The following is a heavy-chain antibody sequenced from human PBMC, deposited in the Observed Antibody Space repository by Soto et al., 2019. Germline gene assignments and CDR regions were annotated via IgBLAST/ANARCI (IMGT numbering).Heavy chain of an antibody. J-gene: IGHJ6*03. D-gene: IGHD3-16*01. V-gene: IGHV1-69*02. Sequence: QVQLVQSGAEVKKPGSSVKVSCKASGGTFSSYTISWVRQAPGQGLEWMGRIIPILGIANYAQKFQGRVTITADKSTSTGYMGLSSLRSEDTAVYYCARCMLSGYDYYYSMDVWGKGTTVTVSS. CDR2: IIPILGIA. CDR3: ARCMLSGYDYYYSMDV. CDR1: GGTFSSYT.